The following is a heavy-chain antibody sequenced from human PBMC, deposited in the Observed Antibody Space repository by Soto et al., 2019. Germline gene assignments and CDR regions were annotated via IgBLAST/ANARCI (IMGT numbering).Heavy chain of an antibody. Sequence: PSETLSLTCTVSGGSINSGGYCWSWIRQHPGKGLDWIGCISYGGSTTYNPPLKGRAPISVAPPKTQSSLKLGPVTAGDTAVYYCARDYREMATTYYYYSYGMDVWGQGTTVTVSS. J-gene: IGHJ6*02. CDR3: ARDYREMATTYYYYSYGMDV. D-gene: IGHD5-12*01. CDR1: GGSINSGGYC. CDR2: ISYGGST. V-gene: IGHV4-61*08.